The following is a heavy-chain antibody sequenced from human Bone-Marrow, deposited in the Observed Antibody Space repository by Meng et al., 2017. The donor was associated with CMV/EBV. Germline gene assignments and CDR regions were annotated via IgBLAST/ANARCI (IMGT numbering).Heavy chain of an antibody. D-gene: IGHD1-26*01. CDR1: GFTFSSYS. Sequence: GESLKISCAASGFTFSSYSMNWVRQAPGKGLEWVSSISSSSSYIYYADSVKGRFTISRDNAKNSLYLQMNSLRAEDTAVYYCARDKEGATGDYWGQGPRVTGSS. CDR2: ISSSSSYI. J-gene: IGHJ4*02. V-gene: IGHV3-21*01. CDR3: ARDKEGATGDY.